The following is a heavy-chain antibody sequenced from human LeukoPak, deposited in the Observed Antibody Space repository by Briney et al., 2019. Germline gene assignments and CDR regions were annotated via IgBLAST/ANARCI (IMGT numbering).Heavy chain of an antibody. Sequence: GGSLRLSCAASVFTFTSYGMHWVRQAPGKGLEWVAVIWYDGSNKYYADSVKGRFTISRDNSKNTLYLQMNSLRAEDTAVYYCAKVDKVLWWPIRPRTNWFDPWGQGTLVTVSS. D-gene: IGHD2-21*01. CDR1: VFTFTSYG. CDR2: IWYDGSNK. J-gene: IGHJ5*02. V-gene: IGHV3-33*06. CDR3: AKVDKVLWWPIRPRTNWFDP.